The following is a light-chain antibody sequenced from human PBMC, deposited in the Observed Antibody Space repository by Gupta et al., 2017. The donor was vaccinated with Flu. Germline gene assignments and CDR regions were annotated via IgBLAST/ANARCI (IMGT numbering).Light chain of an antibody. CDR1: EGLVYSDGNTY. CDR3: MQAARWPWA. V-gene: IGKV2-30*01. J-gene: IGKJ1*01. Sequence: VVMTQSPLSLSVTLGQPASISCRSSEGLVYSDGNTYLHWFHPRPGQSPRRLIYQVSYRDSGVPDRFSGSGSGTDFTLKISRVEAEDVGIYFCMQAARWPWAFGQGTTVEIK. CDR2: QVS.